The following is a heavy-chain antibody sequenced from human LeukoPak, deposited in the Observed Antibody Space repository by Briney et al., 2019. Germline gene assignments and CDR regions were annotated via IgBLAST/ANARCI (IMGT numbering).Heavy chain of an antibody. J-gene: IGHJ6*03. CDR1: GGSISSSSYY. D-gene: IGHD3-3*01. V-gene: IGHV4-39*07. CDR2: IYYSGST. CDR3: ARDTFITIFGVALYYMDV. Sequence: SETLSLTCTVSGGSISSSSYYWGWIRQPPGKGLEWIGSIYYSGSTYYNPSLKSRVTISVDTSKNQFSLKLSSVTAADTAVYYCARDTFITIFGVALYYMDVWGKGTTVTVSS.